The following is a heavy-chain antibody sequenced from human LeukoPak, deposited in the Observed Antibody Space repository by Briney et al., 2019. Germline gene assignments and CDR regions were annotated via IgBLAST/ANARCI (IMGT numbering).Heavy chain of an antibody. CDR3: ARGKYSSSWHFDY. Sequence: SVKVSCKASGGTFSSYAISWVRQAPGQGLEWMGGIIPIFGTANYAQKFQGRVTITRDTSASTAYMELSSLRSEDTAVYYCARGKYSSSWHFDYWGQGTLVTVSS. CDR1: GGTFSSYA. J-gene: IGHJ4*02. D-gene: IGHD6-13*01. V-gene: IGHV1-69*05. CDR2: IIPIFGTA.